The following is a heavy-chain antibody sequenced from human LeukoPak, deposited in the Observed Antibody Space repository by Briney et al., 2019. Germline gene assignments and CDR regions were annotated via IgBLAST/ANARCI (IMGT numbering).Heavy chain of an antibody. CDR3: AMSKEMGEISYFDS. D-gene: IGHD5-24*01. CDR1: RFTFSSYG. Sequence: PGGTLRLSYAASRFTFSSYGMSWVRQAPGKGLEWVSAISISGGTTYYADSVEGRFTISRDNSKNTLYLKMNSLRAEDTAVYYCAMSKEMGEISYFDSWGGGTLVTVFS. V-gene: IGHV3-23*01. CDR2: ISISGGTT. J-gene: IGHJ4*02.